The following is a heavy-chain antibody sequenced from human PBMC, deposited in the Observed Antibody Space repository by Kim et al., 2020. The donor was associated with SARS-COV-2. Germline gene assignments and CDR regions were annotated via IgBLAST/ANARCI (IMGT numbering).Heavy chain of an antibody. J-gene: IGHJ3*02. V-gene: IGHV4-59*01. D-gene: IGHD6-13*01. Sequence: PSLKSRVTISVDTSKNQFSLKLSSVTAADTAVYYCARRVIAAAGSGAFDIWGQGTMVTVSS. CDR3: ARRVIAAAGSGAFDI.